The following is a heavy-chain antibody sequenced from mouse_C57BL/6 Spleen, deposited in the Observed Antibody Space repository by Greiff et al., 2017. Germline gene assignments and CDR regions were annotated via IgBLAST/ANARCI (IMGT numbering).Heavy chain of an antibody. CDR1: GYTFTSYW. Sequence: QVQLKQSGAELVMPGASVKLSCKASGYTFTSYWMHWVKQRPGQGLEWIGEIDPSDSYTNYNQKFKGKSTLTVDTSSSTAYMQLSSLTSEDSAVYYCARNLGRRGAMDYWGQGTSVTVSS. CDR2: IDPSDSYT. V-gene: IGHV1-69*01. CDR3: ARNLGRRGAMDY. J-gene: IGHJ4*01. D-gene: IGHD4-1*01.